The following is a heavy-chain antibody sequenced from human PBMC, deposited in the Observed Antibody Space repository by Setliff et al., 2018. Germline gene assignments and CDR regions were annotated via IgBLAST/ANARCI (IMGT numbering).Heavy chain of an antibody. J-gene: IGHJ3*02. CDR2: IYNGGST. CDR3: TRHIWGGKLQLPHDFFDI. Sequence: SETLSLTCSVSGGSISNYYWSWIRQSPGKGLEWIGYIYNGGSTDYNPSVKSRVTISLDTSKNQVSLRLTSVTAADTAVYYCTRHIWGGKLQLPHDFFDIWGKGTMVTVSS. CDR1: GGSISNYY. D-gene: IGHD2-2*01. V-gene: IGHV4-59*08.